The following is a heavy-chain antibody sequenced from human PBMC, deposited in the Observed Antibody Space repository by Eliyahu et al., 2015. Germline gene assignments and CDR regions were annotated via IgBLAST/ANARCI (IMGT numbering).Heavy chain of an antibody. J-gene: IGHJ4*02. V-gene: IGHV2-70*15. CDR1: GLSFSTGGMF. D-gene: IGHD7-27*01. CDR2: IDWDDDK. CDR3: ARSYTNWGHFDY. Sequence: QVTLRESGPALVKPTQTLTLTCTFSGLSFSTGGMFVNWLRQAPGKALEWLARIDWDDDKYYSTSLKTRLTISKDTSRTQVVLTMTDMDPADTGTYYCARSYTNWGHFDYWGQGTLVTVSS.